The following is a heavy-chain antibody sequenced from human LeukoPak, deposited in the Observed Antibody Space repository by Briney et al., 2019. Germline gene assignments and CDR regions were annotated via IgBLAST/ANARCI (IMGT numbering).Heavy chain of an antibody. CDR1: GFTFSSDA. CDR2: ISGGGGDT. J-gene: IGHJ6*03. V-gene: IGHV3-23*01. CDR3: ARRPGGGSSFYYMDV. D-gene: IGHD6-6*01. Sequence: GGSLRLSCAASGFTFSSDAMIWVRQAPGKGLEWVSNISGGGGDTYSGDSVKGRFTISRDNAKNSLYLQMNSLRAEDTAVYYCARRPGGGSSFYYMDVWGKGTTVTVSS.